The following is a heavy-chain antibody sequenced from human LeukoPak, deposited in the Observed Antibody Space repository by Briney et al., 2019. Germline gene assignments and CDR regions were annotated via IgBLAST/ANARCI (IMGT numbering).Heavy chain of an antibody. Sequence: SETLSLTCTVSGGSISRYYWSWIRQPPGKGLEWFGYVYDSGTTNYNPSLKSRVTISVDTSKNQFSLRLNSVTAADTAMYYCAKSGGYGLIDYWGQGTRVTVSS. CDR1: GGSISRYY. CDR2: VYDSGTT. D-gene: IGHD1-26*01. CDR3: AKSGGYGLIDY. V-gene: IGHV4-59*08. J-gene: IGHJ4*02.